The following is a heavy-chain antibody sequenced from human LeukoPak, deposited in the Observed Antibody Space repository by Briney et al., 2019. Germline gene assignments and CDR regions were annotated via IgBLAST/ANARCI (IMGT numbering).Heavy chain of an antibody. Sequence: GSLRLSCAASGFTFNNAWMNWVRQAPGKGLEWVANIKQDGSEKYYVDSVKGRFTISRDNAKDSLYLQMNSLRAEDTAVYYCARDTAGADYWGQGTLVIVSS. J-gene: IGHJ4*02. D-gene: IGHD1-26*01. CDR3: ARDTAGADY. V-gene: IGHV3-7*03. CDR2: IKQDGSEK. CDR1: GFTFNNAW.